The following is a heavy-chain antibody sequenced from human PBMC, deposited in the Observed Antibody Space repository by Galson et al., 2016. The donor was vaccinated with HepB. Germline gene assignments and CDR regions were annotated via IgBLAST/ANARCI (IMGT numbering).Heavy chain of an antibody. D-gene: IGHD6-13*01. J-gene: IGHJ4*02. Sequence: SLRLSCAASGFTFSIYWMRWVRQAPGKGLEWVASIKHDGTEQYYVDSVRGRFTASRDNAGNSPYLQMNSLRAEDTAVYYCARDSGYRDFDYCGQGTLVTVSS. V-gene: IGHV3-7*03. CDR3: ARDSGYRDFDY. CDR1: GFTFSIYW. CDR2: IKHDGTEQ.